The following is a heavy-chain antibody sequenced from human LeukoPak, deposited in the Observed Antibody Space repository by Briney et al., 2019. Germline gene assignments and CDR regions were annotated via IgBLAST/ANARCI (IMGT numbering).Heavy chain of an antibody. Sequence: GGSLRLSCAASGFNFANHAMSWVRQTPGKGLGWVSAISGGGDITYYADSVTGRFTISRDNSKDTLFLQMHSLRPGDTAVYYCVREDTPATANYWGQGTLVTISS. CDR2: ISGGGDIT. D-gene: IGHD2-21*02. V-gene: IGHV3-23*01. J-gene: IGHJ4*02. CDR3: VREDTPATANY. CDR1: GFNFANHA.